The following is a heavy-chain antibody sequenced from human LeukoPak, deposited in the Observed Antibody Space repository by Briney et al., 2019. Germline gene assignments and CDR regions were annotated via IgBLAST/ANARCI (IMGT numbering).Heavy chain of an antibody. Sequence: GGSLRLFCAASGFTVSSNYMSWVRQAPGKGLEWVSVIYRGGSTYYADSVKGRFTLSRANSKNTLYLQMNSLRAEDTAVYHCARAGWGNYYYGMDVWGQGTTVTVSS. CDR3: ARAGWGNYYYGMDV. CDR1: GFTVSSNY. D-gene: IGHD1-14*01. CDR2: IYRGGST. V-gene: IGHV3-66*01. J-gene: IGHJ6*02.